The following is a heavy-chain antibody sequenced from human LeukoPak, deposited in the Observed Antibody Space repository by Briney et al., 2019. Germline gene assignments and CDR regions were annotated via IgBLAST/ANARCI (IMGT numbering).Heavy chain of an antibody. CDR2: INHSGST. CDR1: GGSFSGYY. V-gene: IGHV4-34*01. CDR3: AREVRGPYYYGSGSYYSIGRKAYFDY. D-gene: IGHD3-10*01. Sequence: SETLSLTCAVYGGSFSGYYWSWIRQPPGKGLEWIGEINHSGSTNYNPSLKSRVTISVDTSKNQFSLKLSSVTAADTAVYYCAREVRGPYYYGSGSYYSIGRKAYFDYWGQGTLVTVSS. J-gene: IGHJ4*02.